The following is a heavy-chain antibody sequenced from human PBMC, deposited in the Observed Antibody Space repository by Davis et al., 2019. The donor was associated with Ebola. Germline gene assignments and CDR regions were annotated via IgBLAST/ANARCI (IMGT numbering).Heavy chain of an antibody. V-gene: IGHV3-48*03. D-gene: IGHD2-15*01. CDR2: INSRSTVI. CDR1: GLSFSGYE. Sequence: GGSLRLSCTAFGLSFSGYEMTWVRQAPGKGLEWISYINSRSTVIFYADSVKGRFTISRDNDKTSLYLQMNTLRAEDTAVYYCARGGRFVTPLDHWGPGTLVTVSS. CDR3: ARGGRFVTPLDH. J-gene: IGHJ5*02.